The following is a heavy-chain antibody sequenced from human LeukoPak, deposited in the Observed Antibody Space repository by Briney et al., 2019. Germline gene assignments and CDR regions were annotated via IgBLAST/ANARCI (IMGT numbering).Heavy chain of an antibody. D-gene: IGHD6-6*01. CDR2: IKQDGSEK. J-gene: IGHJ5*02. CDR3: ARVGYSSSFRWFDP. CDR1: GFTFSSYW. Sequence: GGSLRLSCAASGFTFSSYWMSWVRQAPGKGLEWVANIKQDGSEKYYVDSVRGRFTISRDNAKNSLYLQMNSLRAEDTAVYYCARVGYSSSFRWFDPWGQGTLVTVSS. V-gene: IGHV3-7*01.